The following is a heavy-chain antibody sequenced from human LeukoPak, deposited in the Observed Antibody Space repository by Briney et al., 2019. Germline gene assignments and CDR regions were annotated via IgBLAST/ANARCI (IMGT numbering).Heavy chain of an antibody. J-gene: IGHJ4*02. Sequence: GGSLRLSCAASGFTFSSYAMSWVRQAPGKGLEWVSAISGSGGSTYYADSVTGRFTISRDNSKNTLYLQMNSLRAEDTAVDYCAKGEDSGDSLDYWGQVTLVTVSS. D-gene: IGHD4-17*01. CDR3: AKGEDSGDSLDY. V-gene: IGHV3-23*01. CDR1: GFTFSSYA. CDR2: ISGSGGST.